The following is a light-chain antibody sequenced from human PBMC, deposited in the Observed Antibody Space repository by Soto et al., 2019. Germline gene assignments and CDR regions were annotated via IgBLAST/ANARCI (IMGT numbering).Light chain of an antibody. CDR1: NIGYKT. V-gene: IGLV3-21*02. CDR2: DDS. Sequence: SYELTQPPSVSVAPGQTATFICGGDNIGYKTEHWYQQRPGQAPVLVVYDDSDRPSGIPERFSGSNSGNTATLTINRVEAGDEADYYCQVWDSGSDLFGGGTQLTVL. J-gene: IGLJ2*01. CDR3: QVWDSGSDL.